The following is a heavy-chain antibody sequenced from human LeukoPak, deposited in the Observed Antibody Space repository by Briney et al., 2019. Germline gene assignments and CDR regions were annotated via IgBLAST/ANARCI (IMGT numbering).Heavy chain of an antibody. CDR3: ARDVNAIFAYGMDV. Sequence: GRSLRLSCAASGFTFSSYGMHWVRQAPGKGLEWVAVIWYDGSNKYYADSVKGRFTISRDNSKNTLYLQMNSLRAEDTAVYYCARDVNAIFAYGMDVWGQGTMVTVSS. V-gene: IGHV3-33*01. CDR2: IWYDGSNK. CDR1: GFTFSSYG. J-gene: IGHJ6*02. D-gene: IGHD3-9*01.